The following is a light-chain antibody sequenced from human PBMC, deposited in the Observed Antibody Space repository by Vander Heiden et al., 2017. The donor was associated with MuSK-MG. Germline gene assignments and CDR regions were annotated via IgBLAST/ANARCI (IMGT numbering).Light chain of an antibody. V-gene: IGLV2-23*01. J-gene: IGLJ2*01. Sequence: HSALTQPASVSGSPGQSITISCTGTSNDVGTYILVSWYQQHPGKAPKLMIYEDSNRPSGVSNRFSASKSGNTASLTISGLQAEDEADYYCCSYAGSSTVIVGGGTKLTVL. CDR1: SNDVGTYIL. CDR2: EDS. CDR3: CSYAGSSTVI.